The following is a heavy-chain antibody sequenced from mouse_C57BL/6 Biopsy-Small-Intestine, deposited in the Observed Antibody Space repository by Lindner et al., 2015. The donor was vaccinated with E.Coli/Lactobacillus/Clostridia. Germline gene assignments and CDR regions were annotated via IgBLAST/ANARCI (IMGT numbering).Heavy chain of an antibody. Sequence: VQLQESGGGLVKPGGSLKLSCAASGFTFSDYGMHWVRQAPEKGLEWVAYISSGSSTIYYADTVKGQFTISRDNAKNTLFLQMTSLRSEDTALYYCARPHYYAMDYWGQGTSVTVSS. CDR3: ARPHYYAMDY. CDR1: GFTFSDYG. CDR2: ISSGSSTI. V-gene: IGHV5-17*01. J-gene: IGHJ4*01.